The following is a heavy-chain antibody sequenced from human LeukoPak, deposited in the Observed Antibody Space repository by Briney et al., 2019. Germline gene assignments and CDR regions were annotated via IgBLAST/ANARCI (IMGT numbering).Heavy chain of an antibody. Sequence: ASVKVSCKASGYTFTGYYMHWVRQAPGQGLGWMGWINPNSGGTNYAQKFQGRVTMTRDTSISTAYMELSRLRSDDTAVYYCARDPAGAALFDYWGQGTLVTVSS. CDR1: GYTFTGYY. CDR3: ARDPAGAALFDY. D-gene: IGHD2-15*01. J-gene: IGHJ4*02. V-gene: IGHV1-2*02. CDR2: INPNSGGT.